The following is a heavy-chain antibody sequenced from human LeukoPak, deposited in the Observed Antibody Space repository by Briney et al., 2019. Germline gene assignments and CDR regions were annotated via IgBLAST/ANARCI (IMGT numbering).Heavy chain of an antibody. J-gene: IGHJ3*02. Sequence: SETLSLTCAVSGGSISSSNWWSWVRQPPGKGLEWIGEIYHSGSTNYNPSLKSRVTISVDKSKNQFSLKLSSVTAADTAVYYCARSDFEQWLDRAFDIWGQGTMVTVSS. CDR1: GGSISSSNW. CDR2: IYHSGST. V-gene: IGHV4-4*02. D-gene: IGHD6-19*01. CDR3: ARSDFEQWLDRAFDI.